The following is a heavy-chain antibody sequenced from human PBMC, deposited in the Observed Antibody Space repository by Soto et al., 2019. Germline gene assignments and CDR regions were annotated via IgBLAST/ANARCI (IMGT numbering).Heavy chain of an antibody. D-gene: IGHD3-22*01. CDR3: TMIVVASGAFDI. CDR1: GGTFSSYA. CDR2: IIPIFGTA. Sequence: GASVKVSCKASGGTFSSYAISWVRQAPGQGLEWMGGIIPIFGTANYAQKFQGRVTITADESTSTAYMELSSLRSEDTAVYYCTMIVVASGAFDIWGQGTMVTVSS. V-gene: IGHV1-69*13. J-gene: IGHJ3*02.